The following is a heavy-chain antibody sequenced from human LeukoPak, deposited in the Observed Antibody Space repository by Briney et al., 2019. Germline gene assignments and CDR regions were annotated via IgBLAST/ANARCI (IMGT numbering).Heavy chain of an antibody. CDR1: GFTFSSYA. D-gene: IGHD6-25*01. Sequence: GSLRLSCAASGFTFSSYAMSWVRQAPGKGLEWVSAISGSGGSTYYADSVKGRFTISRDNSKNTLYLQMNSLRAEDTAVYYCAKDRLAVSLFDYWGQGTLVTVSS. CDR2: ISGSGGST. J-gene: IGHJ4*02. CDR3: AKDRLAVSLFDY. V-gene: IGHV3-23*01.